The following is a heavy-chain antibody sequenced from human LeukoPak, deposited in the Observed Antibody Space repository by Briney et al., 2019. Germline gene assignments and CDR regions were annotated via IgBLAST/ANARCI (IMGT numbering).Heavy chain of an antibody. CDR3: AREGSEGYLFDY. J-gene: IGHJ4*02. CDR2: TYYRSKWYN. Sequence: SQTLSLTCGISGDSVSSSSAAWSWIRQSPSRGLEWLGRTYYRSKWYNDYAVSVKSRITITPDTSKNQFSLQLNSLAPEDTAVYYCAREGSEGYLFDYWGQGTLVTVSS. V-gene: IGHV6-1*01. D-gene: IGHD1-1*01. CDR1: GDSVSSSSAA.